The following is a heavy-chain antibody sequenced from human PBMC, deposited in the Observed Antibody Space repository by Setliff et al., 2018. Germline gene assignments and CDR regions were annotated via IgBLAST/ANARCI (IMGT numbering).Heavy chain of an antibody. V-gene: IGHV4-4*07. CDR2: IYIGGSA. Sequence: PSETLSLTCTVSGGSISSYYWSWIRQPAGKGLESIGHIYIGGSANYNPSLKSRVTMSIDTYKNQFSLKLNSVTAADMAVYYCAREQWLDPPGYYYMDVWAKGTTVTVSS. CDR3: AREQWLDPPGYYYMDV. D-gene: IGHD6-19*01. J-gene: IGHJ6*03. CDR1: GGSISSYY.